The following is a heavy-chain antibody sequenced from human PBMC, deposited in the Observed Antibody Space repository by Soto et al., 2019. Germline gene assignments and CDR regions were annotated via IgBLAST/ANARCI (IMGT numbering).Heavy chain of an antibody. CDR2: ISSGSTYI. Sequence: PGGSLRLSCAASGFSFRSYSMNWVRQAPGKGLEWVSSISSGSTYIYYSDSVKGRFTISRDNAENSLFLQMNSLRAEDTAVYYCARDPLEGRDDFWSGYYWFDPWGQGTLVTVSS. V-gene: IGHV3-21*01. J-gene: IGHJ5*02. CDR1: GFSFRSYS. D-gene: IGHD3-3*01. CDR3: ARDPLEGRDDFWSGYYWFDP.